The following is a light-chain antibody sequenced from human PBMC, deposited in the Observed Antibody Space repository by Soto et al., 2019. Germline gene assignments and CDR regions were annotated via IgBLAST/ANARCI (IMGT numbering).Light chain of an antibody. CDR1: QGIRDD. CDR3: LQDYDYPYT. Sequence: AIQMTQSPSLLSASVGDRVTITCRASQGIRDDLGWYQQKPGKAPKLLIYAASNLQSGVPSRFSGSGSGTDFTLIIGSLQPEDFATYYCLQDYDYPYTFGQGTKLEIK. J-gene: IGKJ2*01. V-gene: IGKV1-6*01. CDR2: AAS.